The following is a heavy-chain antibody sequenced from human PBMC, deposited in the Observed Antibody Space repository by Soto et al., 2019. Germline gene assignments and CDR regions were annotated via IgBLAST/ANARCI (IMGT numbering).Heavy chain of an antibody. CDR1: GYTFTTYY. CDR3: ARVVVPTTVTTSNWFDP. CDR2: INPSGGST. D-gene: IGHD4-17*01. Sequence: QVQLVQSGADVKKPGASVKVSCKASGYTFTTYYIHWVRQAPGQGLEWMGIINPSGGSTNYAQRFQGRVTMTSDTSTSTVYMELSGLRTDDTAVYYCARVVVPTTVTTSNWFDPWGQGTLVTVSS. J-gene: IGHJ5*02. V-gene: IGHV1-46*01.